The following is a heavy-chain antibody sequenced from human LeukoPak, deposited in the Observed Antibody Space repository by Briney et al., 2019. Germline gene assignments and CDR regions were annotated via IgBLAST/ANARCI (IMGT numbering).Heavy chain of an antibody. Sequence: ASVKVSCKASGYTFTSYDINWVRQATGQGLEWMGWMNPNSGNTGYAQKFQGRVTMTRNTSISTAYMELSSLRSEDTAVYYCARRSTSRWLQLPPTNKYCFDYWGQGTLVTVSS. CDR1: GYTFTSYD. CDR3: ARRSTSRWLQLPPTNKYCFDY. CDR2: MNPNSGNT. D-gene: IGHD5-24*01. V-gene: IGHV1-8*01. J-gene: IGHJ4*02.